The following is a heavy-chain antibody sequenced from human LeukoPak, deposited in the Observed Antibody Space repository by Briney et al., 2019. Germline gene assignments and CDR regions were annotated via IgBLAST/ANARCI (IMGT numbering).Heavy chain of an antibody. CDR3: ARDASALY. CDR2: IKPDGSEK. J-gene: IGHJ4*02. D-gene: IGHD6-19*01. Sequence: GGSLRLSCAASGFTFSDHYMDWVRQAPGKGLEWVASIKPDGSEKYYLDSVKGRFTISRDNARDSLYLQMNSLRDDDTSVYFCARDASALYWGRGTLVTVSS. CDR1: GFTFSDHY. V-gene: IGHV3-7*01.